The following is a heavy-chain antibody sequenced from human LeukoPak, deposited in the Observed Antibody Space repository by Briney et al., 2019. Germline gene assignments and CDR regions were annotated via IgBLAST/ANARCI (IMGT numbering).Heavy chain of an antibody. CDR2: MNPNSGNT. CDR3: ARDVSHRLFYDSSGYYILFDY. Sequence: ASVKVSCKASGYTFTSYDINWVRQATGQGLEWMGWMNPNSGNTGYAQKFQGRVTMTRNTSISTAYMELRSLRSDDTAVYYCARDVSHRLFYDSSGYYILFDYWGQGTLVTVSS. V-gene: IGHV1-8*01. J-gene: IGHJ4*02. D-gene: IGHD3-22*01. CDR1: GYTFTSYD.